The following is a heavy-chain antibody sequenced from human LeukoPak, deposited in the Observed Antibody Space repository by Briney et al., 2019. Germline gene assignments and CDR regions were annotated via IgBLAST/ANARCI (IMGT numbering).Heavy chain of an antibody. CDR2: ISAYNGNT. D-gene: IGHD3-16*01. Sequence: ASVTVSRKASGYTFTSYGISWVRQAPGQGLEWMGWISAYNGNTNYAQKLQGRVTMTTDTSTSTAYMELRSLRSDDTAVYYCARDLRGGLFDYWGQGTLVTVSS. CDR3: ARDLRGGLFDY. CDR1: GYTFTSYG. J-gene: IGHJ4*02. V-gene: IGHV1-18*01.